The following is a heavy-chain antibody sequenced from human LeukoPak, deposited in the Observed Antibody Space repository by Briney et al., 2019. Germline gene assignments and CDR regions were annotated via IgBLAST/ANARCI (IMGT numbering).Heavy chain of an antibody. Sequence: GGSLRLSCVVSGFTFSSYAMSWVRQAPGQGLEWGAFIRSDGSNTYYGDSVKGRFTISRDNSKKILHLQMNSLRPGDTALYYCVRDPPGAHFDYWGQGTLVTVSS. D-gene: IGHD7-27*01. CDR2: IRSDGSNT. J-gene: IGHJ4*02. V-gene: IGHV3-30*02. CDR3: VRDPPGAHFDY. CDR1: GFTFSSYA.